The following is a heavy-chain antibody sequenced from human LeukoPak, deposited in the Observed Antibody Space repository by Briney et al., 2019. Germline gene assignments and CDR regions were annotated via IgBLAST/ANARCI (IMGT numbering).Heavy chain of an antibody. J-gene: IGHJ6*03. V-gene: IGHV4-34*01. CDR2: INHSGST. D-gene: IGHD5-18*01. CDR1: GGSFSDYR. CDR3: ARAGYSYGYYYYYYMDV. Sequence: SETLSLTCAVYGGSFSDYRWSWIRQPPGKGLEWIGEINHSGSTNYNPSLKSRVTISVDTSKNRFSLKLSSVTAADTAVYYCARAGYSYGYYYYYYMDVWGKGTTVTVSS.